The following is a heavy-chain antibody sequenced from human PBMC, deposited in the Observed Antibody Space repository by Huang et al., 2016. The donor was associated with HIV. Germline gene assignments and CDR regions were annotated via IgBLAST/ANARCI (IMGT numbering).Heavy chain of an antibody. D-gene: IGHD3-10*01. Sequence: QVQLVQSGAEVKRPGASLKVSCKTCGFTFTNYGFSWVRQAPGQGLEWLGWVSANSGAINYEVKFEGRVSMTTDTTSGTAYMELRRLTSDDTATYYCVRESLYFGDFLFDHWGQGTPVTVSA. CDR3: VRESLYFGDFLFDH. CDR2: VSANSGAI. V-gene: IGHV1-18*04. J-gene: IGHJ4*02. CDR1: GFTFTNYG.